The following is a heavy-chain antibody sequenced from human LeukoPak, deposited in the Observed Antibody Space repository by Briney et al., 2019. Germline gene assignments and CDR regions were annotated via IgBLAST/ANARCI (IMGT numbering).Heavy chain of an antibody. D-gene: IGHD6-6*01. V-gene: IGHV3-NL1*01. CDR3: ARLAARWYMDV. Sequence: GRSLRLSCAASGFTFSSYGMHWVRQAPGKGLEWVSVIYSGGSTYYADSVKGRFTISRDNSKNTLYLQMNSLRAEDTAVYYCARLAARWYMDVWAKGPRSPSP. CDR2: IYSGGST. J-gene: IGHJ6*03. CDR1: GFTFSSYG.